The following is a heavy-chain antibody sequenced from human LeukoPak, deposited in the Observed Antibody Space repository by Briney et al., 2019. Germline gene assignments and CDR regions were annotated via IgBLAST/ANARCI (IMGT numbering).Heavy chain of an antibody. CDR2: ISAYNGNT. CDR1: GYTLTSYG. D-gene: IGHD2-15*01. Sequence: AAVKVSCKASGYTLTSYGISCVRQAPGQGLECMGRISAYNGNTKYAQKLWGRVTMSTDTSTSTAYIELWSLRSDDTAVYYCARDRDVVVVPGNIGLDYWGQGTLVTVSS. CDR3: ARDRDVVVVPGNIGLDY. J-gene: IGHJ4*02. V-gene: IGHV1-18*01.